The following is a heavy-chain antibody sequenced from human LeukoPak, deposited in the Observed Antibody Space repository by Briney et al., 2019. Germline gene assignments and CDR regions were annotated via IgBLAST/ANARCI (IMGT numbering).Heavy chain of an antibody. D-gene: IGHD5-18*01. CDR3: ARCGYSYAVDY. J-gene: IGHJ4*02. Sequence: PSETLSLTCTVSGGSISSYYWSWIRQPPGKGLEWIGYTYYSGSTNYNPSLKSRVTISVDTSKNQFSLKLSSVTAADTAVYYCARCGYSYAVDYWGQGTLVTVSS. V-gene: IGHV4-59*01. CDR2: TYYSGST. CDR1: GGSISSYY.